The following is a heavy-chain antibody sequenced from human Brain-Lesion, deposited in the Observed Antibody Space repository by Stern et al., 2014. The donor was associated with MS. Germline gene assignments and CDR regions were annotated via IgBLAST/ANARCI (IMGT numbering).Heavy chain of an antibody. D-gene: IGHD1-14*01. CDR3: ARELPDLNAFDI. Sequence: QVQLQESGPGLVKPSGTLSLTCAVSGGSISSSNWWGWVRQSPGKGLEWIGEIYHSGGTKYSPSFESRVIISVDKSKNQFSLKLSYVTDADTAVYYCARELPDLNAFDIWGQGTMVTVSS. J-gene: IGHJ3*02. V-gene: IGHV4-4*02. CDR2: IYHSGGT. CDR1: GGSISSSNW.